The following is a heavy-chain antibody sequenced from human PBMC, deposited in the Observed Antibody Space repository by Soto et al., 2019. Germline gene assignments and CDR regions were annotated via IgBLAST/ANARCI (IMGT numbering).Heavy chain of an antibody. CDR2: IYHLGGT. J-gene: IGHJ6*02. CDR1: GDSVRSSNW. CDR3: ATMKRPRGYYYGLNV. V-gene: IGHV4-4*02. Sequence: PSETLSLTCAVSGDSVRSSNWWTWVRQSPGKGLEWIGEIYHLGGTNYNPSLKSRVTISVDMAKNQVSLKLSSVTAADTAVYYCATMKRPRGYYYGLNVWDQGTTVAVSS.